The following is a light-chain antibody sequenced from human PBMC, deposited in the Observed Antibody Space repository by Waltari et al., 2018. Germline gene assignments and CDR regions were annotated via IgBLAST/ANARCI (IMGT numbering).Light chain of an antibody. J-gene: IGKJ4*01. CDR1: QSVTSK. V-gene: IGKV3-15*01. Sequence: IVMTQSPATLSVSPGERATVACRASQSVTSKLAWFHQKTGQVARPLIYRASARATGIPPRFSGSSSATEFSPTIISRQSADVAVYYCLQYSNWPPLTFGGGTKVEIK. CDR2: RAS. CDR3: LQYSNWPPLT.